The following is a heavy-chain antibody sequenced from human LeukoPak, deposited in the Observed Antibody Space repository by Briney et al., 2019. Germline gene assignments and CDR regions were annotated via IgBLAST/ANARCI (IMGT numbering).Heavy chain of an antibody. J-gene: IGHJ4*02. CDR1: GYTFSNYG. Sequence: ASVKVSCKASGYTFSNYGISWVRQVPGQGLEWMGWNNPNSGGTNYAQKFQGRVTMTRDTSISTAYMELSRLRSDDTAVYYCARDRGSDRSSWHHYWGQGTLVTVSS. D-gene: IGHD6-13*01. V-gene: IGHV1-2*02. CDR3: ARDRGSDRSSWHHY. CDR2: NNPNSGGT.